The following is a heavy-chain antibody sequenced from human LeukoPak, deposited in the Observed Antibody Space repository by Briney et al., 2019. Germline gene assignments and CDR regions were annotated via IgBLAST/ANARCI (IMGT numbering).Heavy chain of an antibody. Sequence: GESLKISCKTSGYTFTNCWIGWVRQMPGKGLEWMGIIYPGDSDTRCSPSFQGQVTISADKSISTAYLQWSSLKASDTAMYYCGLSGTYSEPYNWFDPWGQGTLVTVSS. V-gene: IGHV5-51*01. CDR1: GYTFTNCW. J-gene: IGHJ5*02. CDR3: GLSGTYSEPYNWFDP. D-gene: IGHD1-26*01. CDR2: IYPGDSDT.